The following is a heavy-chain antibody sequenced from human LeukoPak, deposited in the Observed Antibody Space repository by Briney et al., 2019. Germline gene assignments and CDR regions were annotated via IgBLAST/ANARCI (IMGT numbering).Heavy chain of an antibody. CDR1: GGSVSSGSYY. CDR2: IYYSGST. D-gene: IGHD5-18*01. Sequence: SETLSHTCTVSGGSVSSGSYYWSWIRQPPGKGLEWIGYIYYSGSTNYNPSLKSRVTISVDTSKNQFSLKLSSVTAADTAVYYCAREDVDTVSGVYYYYGMDVWGQGTTVTVSS. CDR3: AREDVDTVSGVYYYYGMDV. J-gene: IGHJ6*02. V-gene: IGHV4-61*01.